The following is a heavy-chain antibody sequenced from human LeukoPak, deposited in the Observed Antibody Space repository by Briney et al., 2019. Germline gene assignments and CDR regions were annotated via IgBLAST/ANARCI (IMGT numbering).Heavy chain of an antibody. CDR3: ARAVGATLYFDY. Sequence: GGSLRLSCAASGFTFSSYGMHWVRQAPGKGLEWVSSISSSSSYIYYADSVKGRFTISRDNAKNSLYLQMNSLRAEDTAVYYCARAVGATLYFDYWGQGTLVTVSS. CDR1: GFTFSSYG. V-gene: IGHV3-21*01. CDR2: ISSSSSYI. D-gene: IGHD1-26*01. J-gene: IGHJ4*02.